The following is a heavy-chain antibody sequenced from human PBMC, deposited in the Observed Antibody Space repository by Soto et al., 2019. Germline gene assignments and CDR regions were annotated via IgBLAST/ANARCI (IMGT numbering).Heavy chain of an antibody. Sequence: PGGSLRLSXAASGFTFSNAWMSWVRQAPGKGLEWVGRIKSKTDGGTTDYAAPVKGRFTISRDDSKNTLYLQMNSLKTEDTALYYCTTVKEYYYYGMDVWGQGTTVTVSS. CDR1: GFTFSNAW. J-gene: IGHJ6*02. CDR3: TTVKEYYYYGMDV. V-gene: IGHV3-15*01. CDR2: IKSKTDGGTT.